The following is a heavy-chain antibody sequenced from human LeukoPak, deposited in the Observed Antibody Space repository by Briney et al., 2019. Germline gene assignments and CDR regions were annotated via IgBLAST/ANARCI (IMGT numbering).Heavy chain of an antibody. J-gene: IGHJ4*02. CDR3: ARGGSSSDPFDF. V-gene: IGHV4-59*01. Sequence: SETLSLTCTVSGASISSYYWSWIRQPPGKGLEWIGYIYYSGNTNYNPSLKSRVTTSVDTSKNQFSLKLSSVTAADTAVYFCARGGSSSDPFDFWGQGTLVTVSS. CDR1: GASISSYY. CDR2: IYYSGNT. D-gene: IGHD6-19*01.